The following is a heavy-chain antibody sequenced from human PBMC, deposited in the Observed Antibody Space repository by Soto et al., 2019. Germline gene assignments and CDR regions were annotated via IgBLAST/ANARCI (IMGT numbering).Heavy chain of an antibody. V-gene: IGHV3-23*01. Sequence: GGSLRLSCAASGFTFSSYAMSWVRQPPGQGLQWVSTIAGNDAGADFAESVRGRFTISRDNSKNTLYLQMNSLRAEDTAVYYCAKDRAYSSGWYGRASDIWGQGTMVTVSS. CDR1: GFTFSSYA. D-gene: IGHD6-19*01. J-gene: IGHJ3*02. CDR2: IAGNDAGA. CDR3: AKDRAYSSGWYGRASDI.